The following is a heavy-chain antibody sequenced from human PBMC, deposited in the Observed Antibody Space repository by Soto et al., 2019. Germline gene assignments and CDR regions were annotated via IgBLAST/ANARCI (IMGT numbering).Heavy chain of an antibody. CDR2: IIPILGIA. V-gene: IGHV1-69*02. Sequence: QVQLVQSGAEVKKPGSSVKVSCKASGGTFSSYTISWVRQAPGQGLEWMGRIIPILGIANYAQKFQGRVTITADKSTSTAFMELSSLRSEDTAVYYCARFRGSYGMDVWGQGTTVTVSS. D-gene: IGHD3-10*01. J-gene: IGHJ6*02. CDR3: ARFRGSYGMDV. CDR1: GGTFSSYT.